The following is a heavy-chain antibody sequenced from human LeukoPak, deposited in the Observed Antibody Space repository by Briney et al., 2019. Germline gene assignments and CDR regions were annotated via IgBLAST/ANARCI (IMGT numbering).Heavy chain of an antibody. J-gene: IGHJ4*02. Sequence: GASVTVSCKASGGTFSSYAISWVRQAPGQGLEWMGRIIPILGIANYAQKFQGRVTITADKSTSTAYMELSSLRPEDTAVYYCARVTYYYDSSGYYEDYWGQGTLVTVSS. CDR1: GGTFSSYA. CDR3: ARVTYYYDSSGYYEDY. D-gene: IGHD3-22*01. V-gene: IGHV1-69*04. CDR2: IIPILGIA.